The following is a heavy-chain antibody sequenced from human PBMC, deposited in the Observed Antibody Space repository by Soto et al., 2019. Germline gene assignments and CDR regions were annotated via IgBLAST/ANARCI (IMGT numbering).Heavy chain of an antibody. CDR3: ARDWHYGSGNTPEAGDLHYYYGMDV. J-gene: IGHJ6*02. V-gene: IGHV3-33*01. CDR1: VFTCSSYG. CDR2: IWYDGSNK. D-gene: IGHD3-10*01. Sequence: WGALLVSCATSVFTCSSYGMDWVRQAPGKGLDLVAVIWYDGSNKYYADSVKGRFTISRDNSKNTLYLQMNSLRAEDTAVYYCARDWHYGSGNTPEAGDLHYYYGMDVWGQGTTVTVSS.